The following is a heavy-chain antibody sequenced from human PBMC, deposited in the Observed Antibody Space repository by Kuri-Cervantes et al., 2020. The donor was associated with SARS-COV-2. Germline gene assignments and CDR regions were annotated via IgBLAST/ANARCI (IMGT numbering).Heavy chain of an antibody. CDR1: GFTFSSYA. CDR3: ARVAAAGGLDY. V-gene: IGHV3-30-3*01. J-gene: IGHJ4*02. Sequence: LSLTCAASGFTFSSYAMHWVRRAPGKGLEWVAVISYDGSNKYYADSVKGRFTISRDNAKNSLYLQMNSLRAEDTAVYYCARVAAAGGLDYWGQGTLVTVSS. D-gene: IGHD6-13*01. CDR2: ISYDGSNK.